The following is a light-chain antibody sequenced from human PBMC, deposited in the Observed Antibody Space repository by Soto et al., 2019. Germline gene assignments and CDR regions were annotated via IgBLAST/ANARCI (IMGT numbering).Light chain of an antibody. CDR2: DAS. J-gene: IGKJ4*01. V-gene: IGKV3-15*01. CDR3: QQGSSWPLT. Sequence: EVVMTQSPGTLSVSPGERATLSCRASQNIRSNLAWYQQKPGQAPRLLIFDASKRATGIPARFSGGGSGTDFTLTISSLQSEDFAVCYCQQGSSWPLTFGGGTKVEIK. CDR1: QNIRSN.